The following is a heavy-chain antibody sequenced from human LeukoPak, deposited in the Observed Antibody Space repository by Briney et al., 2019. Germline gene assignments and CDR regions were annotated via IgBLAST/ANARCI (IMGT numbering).Heavy chain of an antibody. J-gene: IGHJ6*03. CDR1: GVSISSSSYY. CDR3: ANHGGRIGHMDV. D-gene: IGHD4-23*01. CDR2: IYYSGST. Sequence: PSETLSLTCTVSGVSISSSSYYSGWIRQPPGKGLEWIVSIYYSGSTYYNPPPKSRVTLSVDTSKSQVSVKLSSVTAADTAVYYCANHGGRIGHMDVWGKGTTVTVSS. V-gene: IGHV4-39*01.